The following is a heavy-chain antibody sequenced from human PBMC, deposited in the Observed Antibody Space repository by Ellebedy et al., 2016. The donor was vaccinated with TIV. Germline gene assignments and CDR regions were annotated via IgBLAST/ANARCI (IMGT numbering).Heavy chain of an antibody. CDR3: AKDSPRYGAARHEHFDY. CDR2: ISGSGGST. V-gene: IGHV3-23*01. Sequence: GGSLRLXXAASGFTFSSYAMSSVRQALGQGLEWVSAISGSGGSTSYADSVKGRFTISRDNSKNTLYLQMNSLRAEDTAVYHCAKDSPRYGAARHEHFDYWGQGTLVTVSS. CDR1: GFTFSSYA. J-gene: IGHJ4*02. D-gene: IGHD6-6*01.